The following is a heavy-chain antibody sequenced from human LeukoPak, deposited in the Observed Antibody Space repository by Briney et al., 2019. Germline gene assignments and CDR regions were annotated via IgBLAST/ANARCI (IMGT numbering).Heavy chain of an antibody. J-gene: IGHJ6*03. Sequence: GGSLRLSCAASGFTFSSYAMHWVRQAPGKGLEGVAVISYDGSNKYYADSVKGRFTISRDNSKNTLYLQMNSLRAEDTAVYYCARGDDRRYYYYYMDVWGKGTTVTVSS. CDR3: ARGDDRRYYYYYMDV. D-gene: IGHD3-16*01. CDR2: ISYDGSNK. V-gene: IGHV3-30*04. CDR1: GFTFSSYA.